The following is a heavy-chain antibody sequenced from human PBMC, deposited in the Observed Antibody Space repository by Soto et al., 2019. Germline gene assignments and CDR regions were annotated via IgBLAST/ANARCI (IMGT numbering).Heavy chain of an antibody. CDR2: ISNTGGTT. D-gene: IGHD3-16*01. V-gene: IGHV3-23*01. Sequence: EVQLLESGGGLVQPGGSLRLSCAASGFTFSTYAMSWVRQAPGKGLEWVSGISNTGGTTYYADSVKGRFTISRDNSKNTLYLQMNSLRAEDTAVYYCAKDMITDEWAFYYWGQGTLVTVSS. J-gene: IGHJ4*02. CDR1: GFTFSTYA. CDR3: AKDMITDEWAFYY.